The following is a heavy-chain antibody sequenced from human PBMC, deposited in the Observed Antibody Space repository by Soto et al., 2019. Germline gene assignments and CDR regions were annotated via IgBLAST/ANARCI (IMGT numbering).Heavy chain of an antibody. J-gene: IGHJ4*02. CDR2: IYYSGST. CDR1: GGSISSSSYY. D-gene: IGHD4-17*01. V-gene: IGHV4-39*01. CDR3: ASRSAVTTAFDY. Sequence: QLQLQESGPGLVKPSETLSLTCTVSGGSISSSSYYWGWIRQPPGKGLEWIGRIYYSGSTYYNPSLKSRVTLSVDTSKNQFSLKLRSVTAADTAVYYCASRSAVTTAFDYWGQGTLVTVSS.